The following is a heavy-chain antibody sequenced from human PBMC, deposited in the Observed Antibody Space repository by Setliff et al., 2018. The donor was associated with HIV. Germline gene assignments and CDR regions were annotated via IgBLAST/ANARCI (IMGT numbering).Heavy chain of an antibody. CDR2: IGTGGDT. D-gene: IGHD3-22*01. J-gene: IGHJ4*02. CDR3: ARGLSFYDPGGLDY. V-gene: IGHV3-13*01. CDR1: GFTFSSYD. Sequence: GGSLRLSCEASGFTFSSYDFHWVRQAAGKGLEWVSAIGTGGDTYYVDSVEGRFTISRENARNSLYLQMNSLRAGDTAVYYCARGLSFYDPGGLDYWGQGTLVTVSS.